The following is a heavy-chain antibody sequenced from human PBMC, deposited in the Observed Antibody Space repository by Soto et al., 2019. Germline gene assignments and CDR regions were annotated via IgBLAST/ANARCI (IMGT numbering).Heavy chain of an antibody. D-gene: IGHD6-6*01. J-gene: IGHJ5*02. CDR2: THYRSIWQN. CDR3: ARLVGNSWLDH. CDR1: GDSVSSNSAV. Sequence: QVQLQQSGPVLVKPSQTLSLTCAISGDSVSSNSAVWNWIRQSPSRGLEWLGRTHYRSIWQNEYALSVKSRMTINPDASKNQFSLQLNSVTPEDTAMYYCARLVGNSWLDHWGQGTLVTVSS. V-gene: IGHV6-1*01.